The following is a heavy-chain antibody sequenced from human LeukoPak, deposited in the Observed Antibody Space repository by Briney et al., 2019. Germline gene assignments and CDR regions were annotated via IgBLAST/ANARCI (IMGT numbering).Heavy chain of an antibody. V-gene: IGHV3-7*03. CDR1: GFTFSSYW. D-gene: IGHD3-10*01. CDR2: IKQDGSEK. J-gene: IGHJ4*02. Sequence: HPGASLRLSCAASGFTFSSYWMSWVRQAPGKGLEWVANIKQDGSEKYYVDSVKGRFTISRDNAKNSLYLQMNSLRAEDTAVYYCARDGRLWFGELRGSISLSPGYYFDYWGQGTLVTVSS. CDR3: ARDGRLWFGELRGSISLSPGYYFDY.